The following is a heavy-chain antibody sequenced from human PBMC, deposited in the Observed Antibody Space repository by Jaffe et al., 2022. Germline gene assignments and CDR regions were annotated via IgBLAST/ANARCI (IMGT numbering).Heavy chain of an antibody. CDR3: ARGYCSGGTCESAEYFHH. D-gene: IGHD2-15*01. CDR1: GYTFTSYV. Sequence: QVQLVQSGAEVKKPGASVKVSCKASGYTFTSYVMHWVRQAPGQRLEWMGWINAGNGNTKYSQKFQGRVTITRDTSASTAFMELRSLISEDTAVYYCARGYCSGGTCESAEYFHHWGLGTLVTVSS. J-gene: IGHJ1*01. V-gene: IGHV1-3*01. CDR2: INAGNGNT.